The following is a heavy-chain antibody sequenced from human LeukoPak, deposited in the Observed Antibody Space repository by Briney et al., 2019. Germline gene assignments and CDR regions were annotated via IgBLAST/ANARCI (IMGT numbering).Heavy chain of an antibody. V-gene: IGHV4-59*08. D-gene: IGHD3-10*01. Sequence: PSETLSLTCSVSGGSISSYYWSWIRQPPGKGLEWIGYIYYSGSTNYNPSLKSRVTISVDTSKNQFSLKLSSATAADTAVYYCARGLTMVRGVVTYDYWGQGTLVTVSS. CDR1: GGSISSYY. CDR2: IYYSGST. CDR3: ARGLTMVRGVVTYDY. J-gene: IGHJ4*02.